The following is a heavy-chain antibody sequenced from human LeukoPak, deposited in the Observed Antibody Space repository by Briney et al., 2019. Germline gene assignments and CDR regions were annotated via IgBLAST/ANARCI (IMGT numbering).Heavy chain of an antibody. CDR1: GDTFTSYW. CDR2: ICPGDSDT. V-gene: IGHV5-51*01. D-gene: IGHD3/OR15-3a*01. J-gene: IGHJ4*02. CDR3: VRRGGHFRTAYYDY. Sequence: GESLKISCKCSGDTFTSYWIGWVRQMPGKGLEWMGIICPGDSDTRYSPSFQGQVTISADKSISTAYLQWSSLKASDTAMYYCVRRGGHFRTAYYDYWGQGTLVTVSS.